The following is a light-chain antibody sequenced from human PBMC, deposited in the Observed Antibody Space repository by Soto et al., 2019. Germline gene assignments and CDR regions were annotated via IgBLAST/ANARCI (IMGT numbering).Light chain of an antibody. CDR2: SNN. V-gene: IGLV1-44*01. J-gene: IGLJ2*01. CDR1: YSNIGSNT. Sequence: QSLLTQPPSVSATPGQRVTISCSGTYSNIGSNTVAWYQRLPGAAPKLLIYSNNERPSGVPDRFSGSKSGSSASLAISGLQSEDEADYYCEAWDDSLNSPRMLFGGGTKVTVL. CDR3: EAWDDSLNSPRML.